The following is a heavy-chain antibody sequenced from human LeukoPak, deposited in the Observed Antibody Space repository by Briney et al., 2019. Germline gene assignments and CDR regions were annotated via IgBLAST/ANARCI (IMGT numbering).Heavy chain of an antibody. J-gene: IGHJ4*02. CDR2: ISYSGST. CDR3: ARGGYSYGSFRLYFDY. V-gene: IGHV4-59*01. CDR1: GGSISSYY. D-gene: IGHD5-18*01. Sequence: PSETLSPTCTVSGGSISSYYWSWIRQPPGRGLEWIGHISYSGSTNYNPSLKSRVTISLDMSKNQFSLKLNSVTAADTAVYCCARGGYSYGSFRLYFDYWGQGTLVTVSS.